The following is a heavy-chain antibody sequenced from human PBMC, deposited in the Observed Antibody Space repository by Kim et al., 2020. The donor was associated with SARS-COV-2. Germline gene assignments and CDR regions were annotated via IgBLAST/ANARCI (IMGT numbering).Heavy chain of an antibody. J-gene: IGHJ4*02. Sequence: ASVKVSCKASGYTFTGYYMHWVRQAPGQGLEWMGWINPNSGGTNYAQKFQGRVTITRDTSISTAYMELSRLRSDDTAVYYCATVLGDYKIFDYWGQGTLVTVSS. CDR1: GYTFTGYY. CDR3: ATVLGDYKIFDY. V-gene: IGHV1-2*02. D-gene: IGHD4-17*01. CDR2: INPNSGGT.